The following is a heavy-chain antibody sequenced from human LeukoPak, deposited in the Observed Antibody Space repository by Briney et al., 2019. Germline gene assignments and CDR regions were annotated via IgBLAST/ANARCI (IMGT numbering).Heavy chain of an antibody. CDR3: ARTHAFEI. J-gene: IGHJ3*02. V-gene: IGHV4-59*13. CDR1: GGSISSDH. CDR2: IYYSGRT. Sequence: KTSETLSLTCSVSGGSISSDHWNWIRQTPGKGLEWIVCIYYSGRTYYNPSLKSRVTISVDMSKSQFSLRLTSVTAADTAVYYCARTHAFEIWGQGTLVTVSS.